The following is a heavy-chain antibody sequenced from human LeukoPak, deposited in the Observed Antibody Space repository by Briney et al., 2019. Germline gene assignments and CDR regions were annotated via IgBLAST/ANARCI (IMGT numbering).Heavy chain of an antibody. CDR3: ASGGADSGSLFDY. Sequence: PSESLSLTCTVSGGSISSGDHYWSWIRQPPGKGLVWIGYIYYSGSTSGSTTYYNPSLKSRVTVSVDTSKNQFSLKLSSVTAADTAVYYCASGGADSGSLFDYWGQGTLVTVSS. V-gene: IGHV4-30-4*01. J-gene: IGHJ4*02. CDR2: IYYSGSTSGSTT. D-gene: IGHD5-12*01. CDR1: GGSISSGDHY.